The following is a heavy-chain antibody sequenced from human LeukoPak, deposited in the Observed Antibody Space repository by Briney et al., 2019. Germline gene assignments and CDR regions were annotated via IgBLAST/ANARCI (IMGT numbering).Heavy chain of an antibody. CDR1: GFTFSSYG. CDR3: AKEYSSGYYYGFAFDY. Sequence: GRSLRLSCAASGFTFSSYGMHWVRQAPGKGLEWVAVISYDGSNKYYADSVKGRFTISRDNSKNTLYLQMNSLRAEDTAVYYCAKEYSSGYYYGFAFDYWGQGTLVTVSS. J-gene: IGHJ4*02. V-gene: IGHV3-30*18. CDR2: ISYDGSNK. D-gene: IGHD3-22*01.